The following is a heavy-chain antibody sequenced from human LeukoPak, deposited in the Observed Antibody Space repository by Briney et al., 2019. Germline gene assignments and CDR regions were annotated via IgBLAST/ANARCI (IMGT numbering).Heavy chain of an antibody. CDR3: ASGYYDSSGHYPGYFDN. CDR2: ITGSGVNT. CDR1: VFSFSSYA. V-gene: IGHV3-23*01. J-gene: IGHJ4*02. D-gene: IGHD3-22*01. Sequence: QPGGSLRLSCAASVFSFSSYAMSWVRQAPGKGLEWVSGITGSGVNTYYADSVEGRFTISRDNSRNTVYLQMSSLRAEDTAVYYCASGYYDSSGHYPGYFDNWGPGTLVTVSS.